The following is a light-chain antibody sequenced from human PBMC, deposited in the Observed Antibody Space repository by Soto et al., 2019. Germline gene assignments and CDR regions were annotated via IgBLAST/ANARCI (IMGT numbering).Light chain of an antibody. Sequence: EIVLTQSPGTLSLSPGERATLSCRASQSVNSNYLAWYQQKPGQAPRLLIYGASSRATGMPDRSSGSGSGTDFTLTISRLEPEDFAVYYCQQYGSSPLTFGGGTKVEIK. V-gene: IGKV3-20*01. CDR2: GAS. J-gene: IGKJ4*01. CDR3: QQYGSSPLT. CDR1: QSVNSNY.